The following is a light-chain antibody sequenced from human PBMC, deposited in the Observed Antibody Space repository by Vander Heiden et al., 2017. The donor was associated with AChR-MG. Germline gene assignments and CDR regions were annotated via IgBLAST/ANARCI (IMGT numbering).Light chain of an antibody. CDR1: SSNIGAIDD. Sequence: QSVLAQPPSVSGAPGQRVTISCAGGSSNIGAIDDVQWYQQRLPGTAPKLLIYGDSNRPSGVPDRFSGSRSGTSASLAITGLQADDEGYYYCQSYDSNLGGSIFGGGTKLTVL. J-gene: IGLJ2*01. CDR2: GDS. V-gene: IGLV1-40*01. CDR3: QSYDSNLGGSI.